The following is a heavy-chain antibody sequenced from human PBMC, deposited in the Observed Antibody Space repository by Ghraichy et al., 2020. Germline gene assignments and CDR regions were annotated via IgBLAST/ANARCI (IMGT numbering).Heavy chain of an antibody. D-gene: IGHD3-10*01. CDR3: ARDRGWPAGWAFDI. CDR2: ISYDGSNK. CDR1: GFTFSSYA. V-gene: IGHV3-30*04. Sequence: GGSLRLSCAASGFTFSSYAMHWVRQAPGKGLEWVAVISYDGSNKYYADSVKGRFTISRDNSKNTLYLQMNSLRAEDTAVYYCARDRGWPAGWAFDIWGQGTMVTVSS. J-gene: IGHJ3*02.